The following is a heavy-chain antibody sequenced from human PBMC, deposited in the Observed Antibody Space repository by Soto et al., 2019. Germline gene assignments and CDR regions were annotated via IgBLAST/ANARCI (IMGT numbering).Heavy chain of an antibody. Sequence: PARALRLSCSASGFTFSSYAMHWVRQAPGKGLEWVAVISYDGSNKYYADSVKGRFTISRDNSKNTLYLQMNSLRAEDTAVYYCARERWDLEWLSPSDYWGQGTLVTVSS. CDR3: ARERWDLEWLSPSDY. CDR2: ISYDGSNK. D-gene: IGHD3-3*01. V-gene: IGHV3-30-3*01. J-gene: IGHJ4*02. CDR1: GFTFSSYA.